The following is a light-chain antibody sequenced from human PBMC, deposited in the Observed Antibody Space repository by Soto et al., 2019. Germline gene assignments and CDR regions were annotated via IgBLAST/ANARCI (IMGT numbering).Light chain of an antibody. CDR3: QQYNKLPWT. J-gene: IGKJ1*01. V-gene: IGKV3-15*01. Sequence: EIVMTQSPATLSVPPRGRGALSCRASQSVSNNLAWYQQKPGQAPRLLVYGASTRATGIPARFSGSGSGTEFTLTISSRESEDFAVYYCQQYNKLPWTFCQGTKV. CDR2: GAS. CDR1: QSVSNN.